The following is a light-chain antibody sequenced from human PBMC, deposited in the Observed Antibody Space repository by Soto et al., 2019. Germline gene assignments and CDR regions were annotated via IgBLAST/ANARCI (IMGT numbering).Light chain of an antibody. V-gene: IGKV3-20*01. J-gene: IGKJ1*01. CDR1: QSVSSSY. Sequence: EIVLTQSPGTLSLSPGERATLSCRASQSVSSSYLAWYQQKPGQSPWLLIYGASSRTTGITDRFSGSGSGTAFTLIISRLEPDDFAVYYCQQYGRSPPWTLDQKTKVEIK. CDR2: GAS. CDR3: QQYGRSPPWT.